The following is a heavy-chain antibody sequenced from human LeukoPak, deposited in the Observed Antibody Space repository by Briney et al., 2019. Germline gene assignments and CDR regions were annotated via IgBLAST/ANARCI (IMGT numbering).Heavy chain of an antibody. Sequence: GGSLRLSCAASGFTFDDYGMSWVRQAPGKGLEWVSGINWNGGSTGYADSVKGRFTISRDNAKNSLYLQMNSLRAEDTAVYYCAKDRSDLVGATSCYDYWGQGTLVTVSS. J-gene: IGHJ4*02. D-gene: IGHD1-26*01. CDR3: AKDRSDLVGATSCYDY. CDR1: GFTFDDYG. CDR2: INWNGGST. V-gene: IGHV3-20*04.